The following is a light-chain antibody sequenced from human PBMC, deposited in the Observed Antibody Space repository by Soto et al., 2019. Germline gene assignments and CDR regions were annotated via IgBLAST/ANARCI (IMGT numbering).Light chain of an antibody. CDR3: QQSFSSPPWT. J-gene: IGKJ1*01. Sequence: DIQMTQSPSTLSASVGDGVTITCRASQTISGWLAWYQQRPGKAPKLLISDASSLRSGVPSRFSGSGSGTEFTLTISSLQPDDFATYYCQQSFSSPPWTFGQGTKVDIK. CDR2: DAS. CDR1: QTISGW. V-gene: IGKV1-5*01.